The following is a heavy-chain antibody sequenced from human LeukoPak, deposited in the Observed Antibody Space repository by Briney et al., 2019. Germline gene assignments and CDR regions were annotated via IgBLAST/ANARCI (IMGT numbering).Heavy chain of an antibody. D-gene: IGHD3-10*01. V-gene: IGHV3-33*08. CDR2: IWYDGSNK. J-gene: IGHJ4*02. CDR1: GFTFNSYA. CDR3: ARDGTTMVRGSLDY. Sequence: PGGSLRLSCAASGFTFNSYAMHWVRQAPGKGLEWVAVIWYDGSNKYYADSVKGRFTISRDNSKNTLYLQMNSLRAEDTAVYYCARDGTTMVRGSLDYWGQGTLVTVSS.